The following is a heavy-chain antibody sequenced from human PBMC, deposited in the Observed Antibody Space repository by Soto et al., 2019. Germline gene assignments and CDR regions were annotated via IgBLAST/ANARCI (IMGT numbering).Heavy chain of an antibody. CDR1: GFSFSDYS. D-gene: IGHD2-2*01. Sequence: EVQLVESGGGLVKPGGSLRLSCAASGFSFSDYSMNWVRQAPGKGLEWVSSISGSSSYIYDADSLKGRVPVSRDNAEKSLYLQMNSLRAEDTAVYYCARDGAYCSGTGCRDYYHYMDVWGKGTTVTVSS. CDR2: ISGSSSYI. J-gene: IGHJ6*03. V-gene: IGHV3-21*01. CDR3: ARDGAYCSGTGCRDYYHYMDV.